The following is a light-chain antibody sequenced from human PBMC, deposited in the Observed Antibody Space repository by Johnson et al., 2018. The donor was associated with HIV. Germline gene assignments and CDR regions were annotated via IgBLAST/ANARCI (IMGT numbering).Light chain of an antibody. J-gene: IGLJ1*01. Sequence: QSVLTQPPSVSAAPGQKVTISCSGSSSNIGTNTVNWYQQLPGTAPKLLIYRNNQRPSGVPDRFSGSKSGTSASLAINGLQAEDEADYYCAAWDDSLWVFGTGTKVTVL. CDR3: AAWDDSLWV. CDR1: SSNIGTNT. CDR2: RNN. V-gene: IGLV1-44*01.